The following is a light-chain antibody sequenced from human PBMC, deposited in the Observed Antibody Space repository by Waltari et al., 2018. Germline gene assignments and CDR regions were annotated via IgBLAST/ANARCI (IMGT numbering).Light chain of an antibody. J-gene: IGLJ2*01. CDR2: QDS. Sequence: SYELTQPPSVSVSPGQTASITCSGDKLGDKYACWYQKKPGQAPVLVIYQDSKRPSGIPVRFSGSNAGNTATLTISGTQAMDEADYYCQAWDSSTVVFGGGTKLTVL. V-gene: IGLV3-1*01. CDR1: KLGDKY. CDR3: QAWDSSTVV.